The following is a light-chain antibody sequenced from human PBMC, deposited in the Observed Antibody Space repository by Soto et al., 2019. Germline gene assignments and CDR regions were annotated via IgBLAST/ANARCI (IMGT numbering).Light chain of an antibody. Sequence: QSALTQPASVSGSPGQSITISCTGTSTDVGSHKLVSWYQQYPGNAPKLIIFEAYKRPSGVSNRFSGSKSGSTASLTISGLQADDEADYYCSSYTRSSTLIIFGSGTKVTVL. CDR1: STDVGSHKL. J-gene: IGLJ1*01. V-gene: IGLV2-14*02. CDR2: EAY. CDR3: SSYTRSSTLII.